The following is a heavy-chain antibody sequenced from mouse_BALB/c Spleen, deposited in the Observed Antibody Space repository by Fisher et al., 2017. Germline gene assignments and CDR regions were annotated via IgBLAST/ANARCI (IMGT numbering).Heavy chain of an antibody. V-gene: IGHV1-82*01. D-gene: IGHD2-10*01. CDR3: SEDSAVYYCARNFPYYGKGFYAMDY. J-gene: IGHJ4*01. Sequence: GKFKGKATLTADKSSSTAYMQLSSLTSEDSAVYYCARNFPYYGKGFYAMDYWGQGTSVTVSS.